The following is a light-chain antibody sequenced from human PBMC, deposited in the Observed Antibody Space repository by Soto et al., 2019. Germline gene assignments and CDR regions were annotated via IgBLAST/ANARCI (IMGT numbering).Light chain of an antibody. CDR1: QSVSNY. CDR2: DTS. CDR3: QLRSNWPQGLA. V-gene: IGKV3-11*01. Sequence: EIVLTQSPATLSLSPGERATLSCRASQSVSNYLAWYQQKPGQAPRLLIYDTSNRATGIPARFSGSGSGTDFTLTISSLEPEDFAVYYCQLRSNWPQGLAFGGGTKVEIK. J-gene: IGKJ4*01.